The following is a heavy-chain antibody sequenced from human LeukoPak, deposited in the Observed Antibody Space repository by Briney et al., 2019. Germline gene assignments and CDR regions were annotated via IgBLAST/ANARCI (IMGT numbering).Heavy chain of an antibody. D-gene: IGHD3-22*01. Sequence: ASXKVSCKASGYTFTGYYMHWVRQAPGQGVERMGWINPNSGGTKYAQKFQGRVTMTKETSISTSYIELSRLRSDDTAVYYCAIIYYDSSGYYFYFDYWGQGTLVTVSS. CDR1: GYTFTGYY. V-gene: IGHV1-2*02. CDR3: AIIYYDSSGYYFYFDY. CDR2: INPNSGGT. J-gene: IGHJ4*02.